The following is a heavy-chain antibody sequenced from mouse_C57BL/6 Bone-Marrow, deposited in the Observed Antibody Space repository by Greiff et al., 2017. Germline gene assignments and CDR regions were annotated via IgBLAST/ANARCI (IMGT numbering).Heavy chain of an antibody. D-gene: IGHD2-4*01. Sequence: EVQGVESGGDLVKPGGSLKLSCAASGFTFSSYGMSWVRQTPDKRLEWVATISSGGSYTYYPDSVKGRFTISRDNAKNTLYLQMSSLKSEDTAMYYCARRSTMITFRGFDYWGQGTTLTVSS. V-gene: IGHV5-6*01. CDR1: GFTFSSYG. CDR3: ARRSTMITFRGFDY. CDR2: ISSGGSYT. J-gene: IGHJ2*01.